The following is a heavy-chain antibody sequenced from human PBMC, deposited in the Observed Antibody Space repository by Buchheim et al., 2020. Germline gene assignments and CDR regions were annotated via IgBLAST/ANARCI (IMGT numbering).Heavy chain of an antibody. J-gene: IGHJ4*02. D-gene: IGHD3-22*01. Sequence: QVQLVESGGGVVQPGRSPRLSCAASGFTFSSYGMHWVRQAPGKGLEWVAVISYDGSNKYYADSVKGRFTISRDNSKNTLYLQMNSLRAEDTAVYYCAKDFNYYDSSGYPSWGQGTL. V-gene: IGHV3-30*18. CDR1: GFTFSSYG. CDR2: ISYDGSNK. CDR3: AKDFNYYDSSGYPS.